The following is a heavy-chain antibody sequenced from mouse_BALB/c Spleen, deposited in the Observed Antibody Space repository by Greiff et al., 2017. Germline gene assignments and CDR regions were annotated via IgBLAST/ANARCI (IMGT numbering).Heavy chain of an antibody. CDR1: GYTFTSYW. CDR3: ARWHYYGSSYDWYFDV. V-gene: IGHV1-7*01. J-gene: IGHJ1*01. D-gene: IGHD1-1*01. Sequence: QVQLKQSGAELAKPGASVKMSCKASGYTFTSYWMHWVKQRPGQGLEWIGYINPSTGYTEYNQKFKDKATLTADKSSSTAYMQLSILTSEDSAVYYCARWHYYGSSYDWYFDVWGAGTTVTVSS. CDR2: INPSTGYT.